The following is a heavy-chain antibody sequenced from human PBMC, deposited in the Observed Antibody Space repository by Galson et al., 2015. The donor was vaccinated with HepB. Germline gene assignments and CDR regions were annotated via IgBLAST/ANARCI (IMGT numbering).Heavy chain of an antibody. V-gene: IGHV3-74*01. D-gene: IGHD3-10*01. CDR3: AARLPHSGGMDV. J-gene: IGHJ6*02. CDR2: INSDGSST. Sequence: SLRLSCAASGFTFSSYWMHWVRQAPGKGLVWVPRINSDGSSTSYAGSVKGRFTISRDNAKNTLYLQMNSLRAEDTAVYYCAARLPHSGGMDVWGQGTTVTVSS. CDR1: GFTFSSYW.